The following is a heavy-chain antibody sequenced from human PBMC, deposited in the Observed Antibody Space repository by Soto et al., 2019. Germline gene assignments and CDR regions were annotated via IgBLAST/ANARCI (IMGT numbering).Heavy chain of an antibody. D-gene: IGHD3-22*01. CDR1: GFTFSSYS. CDR2: ISSSSSTI. J-gene: IGHJ4*02. Sequence: EVQLVESGGGLVQPGGSLRLSCAASGFTFSSYSMNWVRQAPGKGLEWVSYISSSSSTIYYADSVKGRFTISRDNAKNSLYLQMNSLRDEDTAVYYCARDPAPYYYDSSGYYDYWGQGTLVNVSS. CDR3: ARDPAPYYYDSSGYYDY. V-gene: IGHV3-48*02.